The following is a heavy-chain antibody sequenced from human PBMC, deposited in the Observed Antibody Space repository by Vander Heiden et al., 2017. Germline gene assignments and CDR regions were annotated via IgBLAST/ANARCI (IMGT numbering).Heavy chain of an antibody. CDR2: IYSGGST. CDR3: ARETTATPYGMDV. CDR1: GFTVSSNY. V-gene: IGHV3-53*01. J-gene: IGHJ6*02. Sequence: EVQLVESGGGLIQPGGSLRLSCAASGFTVSSNYMSWVRQAPGKGLEWVSVIYSGGSTYYADSVKGRFTISRDNSKNTLYLQMNSLRAEDTAVYYCARETTATPYGMDVWGQGTTVTVSS. D-gene: IGHD2-21*02.